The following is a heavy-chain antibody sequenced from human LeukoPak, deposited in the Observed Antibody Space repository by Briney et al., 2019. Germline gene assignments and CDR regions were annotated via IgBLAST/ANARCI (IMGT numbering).Heavy chain of an antibody. CDR1: GYTFTSYG. CDR3: ARDYLDDYVWGSYRYPPFFDY. Sequence: ASVKVSCKASGYTFTSYGISWVRQAPGQGLGWMGWISAYNGNTNYAQKLQGRVTMTTDTSTSTAYMELRSLRSDDTAVYYCARDYLDDYVWGSYRYPPFFDYWGQGTLVTVSS. V-gene: IGHV1-18*01. J-gene: IGHJ4*02. CDR2: ISAYNGNT. D-gene: IGHD3-16*02.